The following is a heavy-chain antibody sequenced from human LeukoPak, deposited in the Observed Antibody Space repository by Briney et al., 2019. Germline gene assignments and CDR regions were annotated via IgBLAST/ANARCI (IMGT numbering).Heavy chain of an antibody. CDR2: ISSSSSYI. V-gene: IGHV3-21*01. CDR1: GFTFSSYS. J-gene: IGHJ3*02. CDR3: ARLSGVFHAFGI. Sequence: GGSLRLSCAASGFTFSSYSMNWVRQAPGKGLEWVSSISSSSSYIYYADSVKGRFTISRDNAKNSLYLQMNSLRAEDTAVYYCARLSGVFHAFGIWGQGTMVTVSS. D-gene: IGHD6-13*01.